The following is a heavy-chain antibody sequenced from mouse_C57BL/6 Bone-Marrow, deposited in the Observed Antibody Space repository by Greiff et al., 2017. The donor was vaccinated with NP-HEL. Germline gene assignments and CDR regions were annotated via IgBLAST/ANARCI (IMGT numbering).Heavy chain of an antibody. CDR3: ARPGYYGSSPWFAY. J-gene: IGHJ3*01. Sequence: QVQLQQPGAELVKPGASVKMSCKASGYTFTSYWITWVKQRPGQGLEWIGDIYPGSGSTNYNEKFKSKATLTVDTSSSTAYMQLSSLTSEDSAVYYCARPGYYGSSPWFAYWGQGTLVTVSA. CDR1: GYTFTSYW. V-gene: IGHV1-55*01. D-gene: IGHD1-1*01. CDR2: IYPGSGST.